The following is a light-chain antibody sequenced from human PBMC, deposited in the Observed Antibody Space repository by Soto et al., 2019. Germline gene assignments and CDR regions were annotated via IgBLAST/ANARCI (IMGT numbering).Light chain of an antibody. Sequence: QSVLTQPPSVSGAPGQRVTISCTGSSSNIGAGYDVHWYQQLPGTAPKLLIYGNSNRPSGVPDRFSGSKSGTSASLAITGLQAEDEADYYCQSYDSSLSGYVVFGGGTKVDRP. CDR3: QSYDSSLSGYVV. CDR2: GNS. J-gene: IGLJ2*01. V-gene: IGLV1-40*01. CDR1: SSNIGAGYD.